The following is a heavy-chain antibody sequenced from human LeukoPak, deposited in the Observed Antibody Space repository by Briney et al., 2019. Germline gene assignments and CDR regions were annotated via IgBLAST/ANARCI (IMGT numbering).Heavy chain of an antibody. V-gene: IGHV3-74*01. Sequence: TGGSLRLSCAASGFTFSNYWMNWVRQAPGKGLVWASRINSDGSSTRYADSVKGRFTISRDNAKNTLYLQMNSLRAEDTAIYYCATDTRYSGYDWGQGTLVTVSS. D-gene: IGHD5-12*01. CDR2: INSDGSST. J-gene: IGHJ4*02. CDR3: ATDTRYSGYD. CDR1: GFTFSNYW.